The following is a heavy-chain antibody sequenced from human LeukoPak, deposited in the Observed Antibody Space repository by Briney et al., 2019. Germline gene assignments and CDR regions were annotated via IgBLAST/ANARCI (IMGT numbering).Heavy chain of an antibody. J-gene: IGHJ6*03. D-gene: IGHD2-2*01. Sequence: PSETLSLTCTVSGGSISSGGYYWSWIRQHPGKGLEWIGYIYYSGSTYYNPSLKSRVTISVDTPKNQYSLKLSSVTAADTAVYYCATKYCSSTSCSPRRGYYYYMDVWGKGTTVTVSS. CDR2: IYYSGST. CDR1: GGSISSGGYY. CDR3: ATKYCSSTSCSPRRGYYYYMDV. V-gene: IGHV4-31*03.